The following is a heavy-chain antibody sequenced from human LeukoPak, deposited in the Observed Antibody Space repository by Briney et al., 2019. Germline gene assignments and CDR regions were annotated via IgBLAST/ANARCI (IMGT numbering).Heavy chain of an antibody. CDR2: ISGSGGST. CDR1: GFTFSSYA. V-gene: IGHV3-23*01. D-gene: IGHD6-6*01. CDR3: ARAARYYYGMDV. J-gene: IGHJ6*02. Sequence: GGSLRLSCAASGFTFSSYAMSWVRQAPGKGLEWVSAISGSGGSTYYADSVKGRFTISRDNSKHTLYLQMNSLRAEDTAVYYCARAARYYYGMDVWGQGTTVTVSS.